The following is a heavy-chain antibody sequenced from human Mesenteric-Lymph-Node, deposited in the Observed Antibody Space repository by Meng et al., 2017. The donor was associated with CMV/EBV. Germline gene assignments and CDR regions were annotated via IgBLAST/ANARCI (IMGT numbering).Heavy chain of an antibody. D-gene: IGHD2-21*01. CDR2: IYHSGST. J-gene: IGHJ3*02. Sequence: SETLSLTCTVAGFSIGRAYYWGWIRQPPGKGLEWIGSIYHSGSTFYNPSLKSRLIISIDAAKNQFSLKLTSVTAADTAVYYCARGGDYAFDIWGQGTMVTVSS. CDR1: GFSIGRAYY. V-gene: IGHV4-38-2*02. CDR3: ARGGDYAFDI.